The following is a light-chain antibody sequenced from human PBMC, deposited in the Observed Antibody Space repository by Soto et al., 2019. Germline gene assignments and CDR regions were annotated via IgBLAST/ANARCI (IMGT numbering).Light chain of an antibody. J-gene: IGKJ5*01. CDR1: QSIGSSY. CDR3: QQYVSLPIT. V-gene: IGKV3-20*01. Sequence: EIVLTQSPGTLSLSPEERATLSCRASQSIGSSYLAWYQQKPGQAPRLLIYAASTRATGIPDRFSGSGSGTDFTLTINRVAPEDVAVYYCQQYVSLPITFGQGTRLEIK. CDR2: AAS.